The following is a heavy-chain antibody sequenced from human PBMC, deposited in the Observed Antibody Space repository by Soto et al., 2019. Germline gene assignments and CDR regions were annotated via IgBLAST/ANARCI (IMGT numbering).Heavy chain of an antibody. J-gene: IGHJ6*02. CDR3: ARLPQSYAEANHDLLNGHTPSYYYGMDL. D-gene: IGHD3-9*01. CDR1: GYSFTSYW. CDR2: IDPSDSYT. V-gene: IGHV5-10-1*01. Sequence: PGESLKISCKGSGYSFTSYWISWVRQMPGKGLEWMGRIDPSDSYTNYSPSFQGHVTISADKSISTAYLQWSSLKASDTAMYYCARLPQSYAEANHDLLNGHTPSYYYGMDLWGQGTTATVSS.